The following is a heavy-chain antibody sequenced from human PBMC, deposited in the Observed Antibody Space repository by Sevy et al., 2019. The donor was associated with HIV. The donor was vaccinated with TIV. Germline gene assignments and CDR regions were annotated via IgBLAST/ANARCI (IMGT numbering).Heavy chain of an antibody. Sequence: GGSLRLSCAASGFTFSGYPMYWVRQAPGMGLEYVSLISSNGGSTYYANFVKGRFTVSRDNSKNTLFLQMGSLRTEDMAVYYCASAPHKSDGFDIWGQRALVTVSS. CDR1: GFTFSGYP. CDR2: ISSNGGST. CDR3: ASAPHKSDGFDI. J-gene: IGHJ3*02. V-gene: IGHV3-64*01.